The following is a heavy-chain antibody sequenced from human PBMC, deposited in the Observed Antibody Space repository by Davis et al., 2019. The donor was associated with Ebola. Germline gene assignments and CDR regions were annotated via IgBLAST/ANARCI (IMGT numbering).Heavy chain of an antibody. CDR2: ISSSSSYI. J-gene: IGHJ6*02. CDR1: GFPSSSYS. CDR3: ASLPGSGSGCTGGVCQPHYYGMDV. V-gene: IGHV3-21*01. D-gene: IGHD2-8*02. Sequence: GGPLRLSCAPSGFPSSSYSMNWVRQAPGKGLEWVSSISSSSSYIYYADSVKGRFTISRDNAKNSLYLQMNSLRAEDTAVYYCASLPGSGSGCTGGVCQPHYYGMDVWGQGTTVTVSS.